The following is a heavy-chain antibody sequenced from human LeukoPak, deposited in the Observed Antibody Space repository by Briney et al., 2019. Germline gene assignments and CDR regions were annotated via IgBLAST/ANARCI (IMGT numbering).Heavy chain of an antibody. Sequence: VEVSCKASGYTFSGYYMHWVRQAPGQGLEWMGRINPNSGGTNYAQKFQGRVTMTRDTSISTAYMELSRLRSDDTAVYYCAREKVRQSGMDVWGQGTTVTVSS. D-gene: IGHD2-2*01. CDR3: AREKVRQSGMDV. V-gene: IGHV1-2*06. CDR1: GYTFSGYY. J-gene: IGHJ6*02. CDR2: INPNSGGT.